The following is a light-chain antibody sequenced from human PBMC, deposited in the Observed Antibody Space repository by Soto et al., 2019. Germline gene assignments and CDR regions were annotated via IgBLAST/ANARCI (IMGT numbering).Light chain of an antibody. J-gene: IGKJ4*01. CDR2: WAS. CDR1: QSVLFSSNSKNF. Sequence: DIVLTQSPDSLAVSLGERATIKCKSSQSVLFSSNSKNFIVWYQQRPGQSPRLLMYWASTRESGVPDRFSGSGSGTDFTLTINNLQAEDVAVYYCHQYYRPPLTFGGGTKVEIK. CDR3: HQYYRPPLT. V-gene: IGKV4-1*01.